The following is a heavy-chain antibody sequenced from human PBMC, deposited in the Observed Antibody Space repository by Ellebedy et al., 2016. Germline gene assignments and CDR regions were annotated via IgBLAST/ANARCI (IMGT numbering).Heavy chain of an antibody. J-gene: IGHJ4*02. CDR2: ISTSGST. CDR1: GGSVSSYY. D-gene: IGHD6-6*01. CDR3: AREGRSSSPGY. V-gene: IGHV4-4*07. Sequence: SETLSLTXTVSGGSVSSYYWSWIRQTAGKGLEWIGRISTSGSTNYNPSLKSRVTMSVDTSKNQFSLKLNSVTAADTAVYYCAREGRSSSPGYWGQGTLVTVSS.